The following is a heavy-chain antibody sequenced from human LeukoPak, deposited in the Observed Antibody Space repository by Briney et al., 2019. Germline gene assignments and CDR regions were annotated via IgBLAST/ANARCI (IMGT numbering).Heavy chain of an antibody. V-gene: IGHV4-59*01. D-gene: IGHD4-17*01. CDR1: RDPISSYY. J-gene: IGHJ4*02. CDR3: ARARSYYGDYTHLDY. Sequence: PSETLSLTCTVSRDPISSYYWSWIRQPPGKGLEWIGYISYSGSTNYNPSLKSRVTISIDTSKNQFSLKLSSVTAADTAVYYCARARSYYGDYTHLDYWGQGTLVTVSS. CDR2: ISYSGST.